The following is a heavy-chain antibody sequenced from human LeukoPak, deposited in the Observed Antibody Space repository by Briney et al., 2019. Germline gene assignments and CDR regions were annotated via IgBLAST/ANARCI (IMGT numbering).Heavy chain of an antibody. CDR2: ISAYNGNT. CDR1: GYTFTSYG. V-gene: IGHV1-18*01. J-gene: IGHJ4*02. D-gene: IGHD3-22*01. Sequence: ASVKVSCKASGYTFTSYGISWVRQAPGQGLEWMGWISAYNGNTNYAQKLQGRVTMTTDTSTGTAYMEPRSLRSDDTAVYYCARVDYYDSSGYPTFDYWGQGTLVTVSS. CDR3: ARVDYYDSSGYPTFDY.